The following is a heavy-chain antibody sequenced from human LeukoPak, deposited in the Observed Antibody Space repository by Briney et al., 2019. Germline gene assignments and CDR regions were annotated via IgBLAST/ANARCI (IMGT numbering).Heavy chain of an antibody. V-gene: IGHV4-39*07. CDR2: INSGGST. CDR1: GGSISSGSYY. CDR3: ARARSGAYCGGDCFDFDY. Sequence: SETLSLTCSVSGGSISSGSYYWVWIRQPPGKGLEWVGNINSGGSTYYSPSLESRVTISVDTSKNQFSLKLSSVTAADTAVYYCARARSGAYCGGDCFDFDYWGQGTLVTVSS. J-gene: IGHJ4*02. D-gene: IGHD2-21*02.